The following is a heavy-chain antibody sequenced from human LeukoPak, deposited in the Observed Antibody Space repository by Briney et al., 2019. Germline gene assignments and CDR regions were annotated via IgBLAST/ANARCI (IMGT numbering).Heavy chain of an antibody. D-gene: IGHD6-19*01. Sequence: GGSLRLSWAASGLPFSSYEMNWVRQAPGKRPELVSYISSSGSIICYADSVKGRFTISRDNAKSSLYLQMNSLRAEETAVYYCAREEGAVAGTETGFDYWGEGTLVTVSS. CDR2: ISSSGSII. CDR3: AREEGAVAGTETGFDY. J-gene: IGHJ4*02. V-gene: IGHV3-48*03. CDR1: GLPFSSYE.